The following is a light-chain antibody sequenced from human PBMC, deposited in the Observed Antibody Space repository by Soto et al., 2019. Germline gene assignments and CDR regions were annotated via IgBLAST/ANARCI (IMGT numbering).Light chain of an antibody. CDR1: QSVSSNY. CDR3: QQYSDSIT. CDR2: GAS. V-gene: IGKV3-20*01. J-gene: IGKJ5*01. Sequence: EIVLTQSPDTLSLSPGESATLSCRASQSVSSNYLAWYQHKPGRAPRLLIYGASNRATGIPDRFSGSVSGTDFTLTISRLEPEDFAVFYCQQYSDSITFGQGTRLEIE.